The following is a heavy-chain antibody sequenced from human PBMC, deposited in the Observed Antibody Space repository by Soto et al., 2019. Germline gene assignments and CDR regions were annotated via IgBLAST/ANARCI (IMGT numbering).Heavy chain of an antibody. CDR3: ARGRYGDY. CDR1: GYAFTTYG. Sequence: QVHLVQSGAEVKKPGASVKVSRQGSGYAFTTYGITWVRQAPGQGLEWMGWISAHNGNTNYAQKLQGRVTVTRDTSTSTAYMELRSLRYDDTAVYYCARGRYGDYWGQGALVTVSS. V-gene: IGHV1-18*01. CDR2: ISAHNGNT. D-gene: IGHD1-1*01. J-gene: IGHJ4*02.